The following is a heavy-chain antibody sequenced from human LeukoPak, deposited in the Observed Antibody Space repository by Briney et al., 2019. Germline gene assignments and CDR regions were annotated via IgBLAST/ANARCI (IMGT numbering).Heavy chain of an antibody. CDR1: GFTFSSYW. CDR2: IKQDGSEK. CDR3: ARDLPALGANWDLPYYFDY. J-gene: IGHJ4*02. Sequence: GGSLRLSCAGSGFTFSSYWMSWVRQAPGKGLEWVANIKQDGSEKYYVDSVKGRFTISRDNAKNSLYLQMNSLRAEDTAVYYCARDLPALGANWDLPYYFDYWGQGTLVTVSS. V-gene: IGHV3-7*01. D-gene: IGHD7-27*01.